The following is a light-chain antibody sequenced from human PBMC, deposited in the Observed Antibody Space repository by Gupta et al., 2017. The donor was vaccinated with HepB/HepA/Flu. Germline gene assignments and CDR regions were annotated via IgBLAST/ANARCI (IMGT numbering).Light chain of an antibody. V-gene: IGLV1-40*01. CDR1: SSNIGAGDD. CDR3: QSYYSSRGGRV. J-gene: IGLJ3*02. CDR2: GNY. Sequence: QSALTQSPSVSGAPGQRVLLSSTGSSSNIGAGDDVHWDQRQPRTAPKVLIYGNYNRTTGVPDRFSGSKCGSSATLAITRLHAEDEADYYWQSYYSSRGGRVFGGGTKLTVL.